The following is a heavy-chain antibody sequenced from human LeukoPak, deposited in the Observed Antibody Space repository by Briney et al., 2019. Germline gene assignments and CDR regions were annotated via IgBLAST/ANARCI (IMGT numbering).Heavy chain of an antibody. CDR2: INPISGDT. V-gene: IGHV1-2*02. D-gene: IGHD5-12*01. CDR3: ARDLAWGSGYDSDY. Sequence: GASVKVSCKASGYTFIDSFMHWVRQAPGQGPEWMGWINPISGDTNYAQKFQGRLTLTRDTSISTAYMELTRLRFDDTAMYYCARDLAWGSGYDSDYWGLGTLVIVSS. CDR1: GYTFIDSF. J-gene: IGHJ4*01.